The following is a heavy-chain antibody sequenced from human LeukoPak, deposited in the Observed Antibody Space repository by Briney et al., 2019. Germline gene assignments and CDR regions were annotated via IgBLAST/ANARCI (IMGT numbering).Heavy chain of an antibody. CDR1: GGTFSSYA. V-gene: IGHV1-69*04. Sequence: GASVKVSCKASGGTFSSYAISWVRQAPGQGLEWMGRIIPILGIANYAQKFQGRVTITADKSTSTAYMELSSLRSEDTAVYYCARDVYDILTGYQSAFDIWGQGTMVTVSS. D-gene: IGHD3-9*01. J-gene: IGHJ3*02. CDR2: IIPILGIA. CDR3: ARDVYDILTGYQSAFDI.